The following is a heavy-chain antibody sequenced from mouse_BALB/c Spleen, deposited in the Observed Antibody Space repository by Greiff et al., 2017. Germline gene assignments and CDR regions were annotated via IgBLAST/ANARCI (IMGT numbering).Heavy chain of an antibody. V-gene: IGHV1-14*01. CDR1: GYTFTSYV. CDR2: INPYNDGT. J-gene: IGHJ4*01. Sequence: EVQGVESGPELVKPGASVKMSCKASGYTFTSYVMHWVKQKPGQGLEWIGYINPYNDGTKYNEKFKGKATLTSDKSSSTAYMELSSLTSEDSAVYYCARKGNYYGYQYAMDYWGQGTSVTVSS. CDR3: ARKGNYYGYQYAMDY. D-gene: IGHD1-2*01.